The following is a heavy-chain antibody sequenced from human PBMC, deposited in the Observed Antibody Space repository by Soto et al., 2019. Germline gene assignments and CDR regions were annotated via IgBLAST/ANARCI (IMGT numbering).Heavy chain of an antibody. CDR1: GFTFTRYS. CDR3: ARESEDLTSNFDY. V-gene: IGHV3-21*06. CDR2: ISSTTNYM. J-gene: IGHJ4*02. Sequence: GGSLRLSCAASGFTFTRYSMNWVRQAPGKGLEWVSSISSTTNYMYYGDSMKGRFTISRDNAKNSLYLEMSSLRAEDTAVYYCARESEDLTSNFDYWGQGTLVTVSS.